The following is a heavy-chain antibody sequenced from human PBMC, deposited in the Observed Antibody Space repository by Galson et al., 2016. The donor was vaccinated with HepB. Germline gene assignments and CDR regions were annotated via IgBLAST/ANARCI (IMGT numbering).Heavy chain of an antibody. Sequence: CLRLSCAASGFTFSSYAMSWVRQAPGKGLEWVSAISGSGGSTYYADSVKGRFTISRDNSKNTLYLQMNSLRAEDTAVYYCAKRGPSWLSPFDYWGQGALVTVSS. CDR1: GFTFSSYA. D-gene: IGHD3-22*01. CDR2: ISGSGGST. V-gene: IGHV3-23*01. CDR3: AKRGPSWLSPFDY. J-gene: IGHJ4*02.